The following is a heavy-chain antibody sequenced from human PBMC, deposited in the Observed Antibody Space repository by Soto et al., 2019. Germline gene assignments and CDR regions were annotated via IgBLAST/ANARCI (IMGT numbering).Heavy chain of an antibody. CDR3: ARDLHYDFWSGYYFEVQFDY. D-gene: IGHD3-3*01. V-gene: IGHV3-20*01. J-gene: IGHJ4*02. CDR2: INWNGGST. CDR1: GFTFDDYG. Sequence: PGGSLRLSCAASGFTFDDYGMSWVRQAPGKGLEWVSGINWNGGSTGYADSVKGRFTISRDNAKNSLYLQMNSLRAEDTALYQCARDLHYDFWSGYYFEVQFDYWGQGTLVTVSS.